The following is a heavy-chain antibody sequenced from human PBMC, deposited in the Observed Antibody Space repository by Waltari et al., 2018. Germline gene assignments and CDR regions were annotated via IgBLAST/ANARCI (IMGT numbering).Heavy chain of an antibody. V-gene: IGHV4-59*08. CDR1: GGSINSYY. Sequence: QVQLQESGPGLVKPLETLSLTCTVSGGSINSYYWSWIRQPPGKGLEWIGYINWAGITRYNDSRENRVTMSLDTPRNQFFLKLSSLTAADTAIYYCVRHDTVPLIKRGFDYWGQGTLVTVSS. CDR2: INWAGIT. CDR3: VRHDTVPLIKRGFDY. J-gene: IGHJ4*02. D-gene: IGHD5-18*01.